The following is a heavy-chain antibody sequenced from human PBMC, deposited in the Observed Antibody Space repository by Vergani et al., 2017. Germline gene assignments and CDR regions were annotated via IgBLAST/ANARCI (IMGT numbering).Heavy chain of an antibody. CDR3: ARDIVRVATGWWFDP. D-gene: IGHD3-10*01. CDR2: ISYDGSNK. Sequence: QVQLVESGGGVVQPGRSLRLSCAASGFTFSSYGMHWVRQAPGKGLEWVAVISYDGSNKYYADSVKGRFTISRYNSKNTLYLQMNSLRAEDTAVYYGARDIVRVATGWWFDPWGQGTLVTVSS. CDR1: GFTFSSYG. J-gene: IGHJ5*02. V-gene: IGHV3-30*03.